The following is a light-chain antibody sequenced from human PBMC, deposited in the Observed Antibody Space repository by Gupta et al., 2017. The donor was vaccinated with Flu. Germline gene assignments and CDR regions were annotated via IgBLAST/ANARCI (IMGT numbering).Light chain of an antibody. V-gene: IGKV1-39*01. CDR1: QRSSIY. Sequence: PSSLSASVGDRVTITCRASQRSSIYLYWYQQKPGKAPSRLIVAASRVQSGVPARFSGSGSGTDFTLRISRLQPEDLANYYCPQKDHTLCPFGHGTKVDIK. CDR2: AAS. J-gene: IGKJ3*01. CDR3: PQKDHTLCP.